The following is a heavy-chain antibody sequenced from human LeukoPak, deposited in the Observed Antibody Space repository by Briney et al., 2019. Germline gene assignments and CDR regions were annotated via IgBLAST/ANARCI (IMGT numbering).Heavy chain of an antibody. CDR2: ISSSGSTI. CDR1: GFTFSSYE. V-gene: IGHV3-48*03. Sequence: PGGSLRLSCAASGFTFSSYEMNWVRQAPGKGLEWVSYISSSGSTIYYADSVKGRFTISRDNAKNSLYLQMNSLRAEDTAVYYCARVFRDIVVVPAAMTVPSVHIDYYYGMDVWGQGTTVTVSS. D-gene: IGHD2-2*01. CDR3: ARVFRDIVVVPAAMTVPSVHIDYYYGMDV. J-gene: IGHJ6*02.